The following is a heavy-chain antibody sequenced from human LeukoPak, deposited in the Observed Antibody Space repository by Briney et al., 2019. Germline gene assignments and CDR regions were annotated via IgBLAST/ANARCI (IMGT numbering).Heavy chain of an antibody. J-gene: IGHJ5*02. Sequence: GESLRLSCAASGFTFSNYAMSWVRQAPGKGLEWVSSIDDSGGATYYADSVKGRFTISRDNSKNTLYLQMNSLRAEDTAVYSCAKGSGSGWYGWFAPWGQGTLVTVSS. CDR1: GFTFSNYA. D-gene: IGHD6-19*01. CDR3: AKGSGSGWYGWFAP. CDR2: IDDSGGAT. V-gene: IGHV3-23*01.